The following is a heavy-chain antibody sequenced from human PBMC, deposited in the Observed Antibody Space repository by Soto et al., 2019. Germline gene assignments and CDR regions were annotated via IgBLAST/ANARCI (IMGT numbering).Heavy chain of an antibody. CDR1: GGSISSGDYY. CDR2: IYYSGST. Sequence: SETLSLTCTVSGGSISSGDYYWSWIRQPPGKGLEWIGYIYYSGSTYYNPSLKSRVTISVDTSKNQFSLKLSSVTAADTAVYYCARDAQCSGGSCYSGYYYGMDVWGQGTTVTVSS. D-gene: IGHD2-15*01. CDR3: ARDAQCSGGSCYSGYYYGMDV. V-gene: IGHV4-30-4*01. J-gene: IGHJ6*02.